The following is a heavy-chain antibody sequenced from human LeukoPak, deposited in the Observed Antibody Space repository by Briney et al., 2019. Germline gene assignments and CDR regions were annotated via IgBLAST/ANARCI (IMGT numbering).Heavy chain of an antibody. D-gene: IGHD5-24*01. V-gene: IGHV3-23*01. CDR2: INGGGNTT. CDR1: GFPFTSFP. J-gene: IGHJ6*03. CDR3: TKELHLAEAMADYYYFFIDV. Sequence: GGSLRLSYAPCGFPFTSFPMGSLRQSPGKGLEWLSTINGGGNTTFYADSVKGRFTISRDNSKNTLYLHMDGLRPDDTAIYYCTKELHLAEAMADYYYFFIDVWGRGTAVSVSS.